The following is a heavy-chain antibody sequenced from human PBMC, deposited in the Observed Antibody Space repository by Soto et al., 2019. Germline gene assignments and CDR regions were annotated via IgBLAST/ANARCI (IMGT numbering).Heavy chain of an antibody. J-gene: IGHJ4*02. CDR2: IDHSGST. CDR3: VRDSGNGWKDY. V-gene: IGHV4-4*02. CDR1: GGSISSTNW. D-gene: IGHD6-19*01. Sequence: QVHLQESGPGLVKPSGTLSLTCTVSGGSISSTNWWNWVRQSPGKGLEWIGEIDHSGSTDYNPSLKSRVTMSVDKAKNQFSLTLNSVTAADTAIYYCVRDSGNGWKDYWGQGTLVTVSS.